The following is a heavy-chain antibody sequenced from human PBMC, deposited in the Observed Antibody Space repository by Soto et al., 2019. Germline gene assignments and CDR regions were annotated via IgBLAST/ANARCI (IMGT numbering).Heavy chain of an antibody. Sequence: SETLSLTCTVSGGSISSSSYYWGWIRQPPGKGLEWIGSIYYSGSTYYNPSLKSRVTISVDTSKNQFSLKLSSVTAADTAVYYCARMAERGVAPWGQGTLVTVSS. CDR2: IYYSGST. D-gene: IGHD1-26*01. J-gene: IGHJ5*02. V-gene: IGHV4-39*01. CDR3: ARMAERGVAP. CDR1: GGSISSSSYY.